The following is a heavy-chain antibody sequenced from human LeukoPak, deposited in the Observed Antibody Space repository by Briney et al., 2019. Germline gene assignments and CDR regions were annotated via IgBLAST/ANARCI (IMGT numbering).Heavy chain of an antibody. CDR2: IYYSGST. CDR1: GGSISSYY. D-gene: IGHD2-2*01. J-gene: IGHJ4*02. V-gene: IGHV4-59*01. CDR3: ARVSAGLVPAADY. Sequence: PSETLSLTCTVSGGSISSYYWSWIRQPPGKGLEWIGYIYYSGSTNYNPSLKSRVTISVDTSKNQFSLKLSSVTAADTAVYYRARVSAGLVPAADYWGQGTLVTVSS.